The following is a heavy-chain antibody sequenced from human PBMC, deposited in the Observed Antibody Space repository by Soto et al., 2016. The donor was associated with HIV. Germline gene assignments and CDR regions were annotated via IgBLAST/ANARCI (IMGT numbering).Heavy chain of an antibody. J-gene: IGHJ2*01. V-gene: IGHV4-28*03. CDR2: IFNSGST. CDR1: GYSISNGNW. CDR3: ARVEDYGWYFDL. D-gene: IGHD4-17*01. Sequence: QVRLQESGPGLVKPSDTLSLTCVVSGYSISNGNWWGWIRQPPGKGLEWIGHIFNSGSTNYNPSLKSRVTMSVDTSKNQFSLKLNSVTAADTAVYFXARVEDYGWYFDLVGPGTVVTASS.